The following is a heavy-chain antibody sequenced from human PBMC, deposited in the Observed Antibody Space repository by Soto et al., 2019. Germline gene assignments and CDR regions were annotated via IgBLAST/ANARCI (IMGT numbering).Heavy chain of an antibody. Sequence: RASVKVSCKASGFTFTSSAVQWVRQARGQRLEWIGWIVVGSGNTNYAQKFQERVTITRDMSTSTAYMELSSLRSEDTAVYYCAAWESRGYSYGYFDYWGQGTLVTVSS. CDR1: GFTFTSSA. V-gene: IGHV1-58*01. CDR2: IVVGSGNT. D-gene: IGHD5-18*01. CDR3: AAWESRGYSYGYFDY. J-gene: IGHJ4*02.